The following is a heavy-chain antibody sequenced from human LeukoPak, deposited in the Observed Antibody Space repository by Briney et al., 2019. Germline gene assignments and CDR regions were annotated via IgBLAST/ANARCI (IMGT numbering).Heavy chain of an antibody. Sequence: GSSVKVSCKASGGTFSSYAISWVRQAPGQGLEWMGRIIPILGIANYAQKFQGRVTITADKSTSTAYMELSSLRSEDTAVYYCARPGSDTAMNYWGQGTLVTVSS. CDR2: IIPILGIA. CDR1: GGTFSSYA. J-gene: IGHJ4*02. V-gene: IGHV1-69*04. CDR3: ARPGSDTAMNY. D-gene: IGHD5-18*01.